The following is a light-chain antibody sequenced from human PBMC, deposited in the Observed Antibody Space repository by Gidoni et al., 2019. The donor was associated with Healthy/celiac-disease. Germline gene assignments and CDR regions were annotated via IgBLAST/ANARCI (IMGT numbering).Light chain of an antibody. J-gene: IGKJ3*01. CDR2: GAS. CDR3: QQYNNWPLT. CDR1: QSVSSN. Sequence: EIVMTQSPATLSVSRGERATLSCRASQSVSSNLAWFQQKPSQAPRLLIYGASTRATGNPARFSGSGSGTEFTLTISSLQSEDFAVYYCQQYNNWPLTFGPGTKVDIK. V-gene: IGKV3-15*01.